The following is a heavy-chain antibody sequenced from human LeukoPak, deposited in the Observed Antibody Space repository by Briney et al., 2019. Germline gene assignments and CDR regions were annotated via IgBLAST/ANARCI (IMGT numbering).Heavy chain of an antibody. CDR1: GFTFSSYV. V-gene: IGHV3-23*01. D-gene: IGHD5-18*01. J-gene: IGHJ4*02. CDR3: AKDQSRYSYGSYYFDY. Sequence: GGSLRLSCAASGFTFSSYVMSWVRQAPGKGLEWVSAISGSGGSTYYADSVKGRFTISRDNSKNTLYLQMNSLRAEDTAVYYCAKDQSRYSYGSYYFDYWGQGTLVTVSS. CDR2: ISGSGGST.